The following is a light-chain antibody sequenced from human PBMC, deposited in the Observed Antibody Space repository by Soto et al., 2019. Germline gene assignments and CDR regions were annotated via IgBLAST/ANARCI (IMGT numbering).Light chain of an antibody. J-gene: IGKJ1*01. CDR2: GAS. V-gene: IGKV3-15*01. CDR1: HRVGIN. CDR3: EKYTDWPGE. Sequence: SLKKGTTLSCRGSHRVGINLACYQLKPGQAPRLLVYGASTRATGIPARFRGSGSGTEFTLTISSLQSEDYAVYSCEKYTDWPGEFGQGTKV.